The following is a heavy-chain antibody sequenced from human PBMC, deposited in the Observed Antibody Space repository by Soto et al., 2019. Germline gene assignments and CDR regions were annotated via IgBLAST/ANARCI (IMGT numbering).Heavy chain of an antibody. CDR2: ISGSGGST. V-gene: IGHV3-23*01. D-gene: IGHD5-18*01. J-gene: IGHJ6*02. Sequence: AGGSLRLSCAASGFTFSSYAMSWVRQAPGKGLEWVSAISGSGGSTYYADSVKGRFTISRDNSKNTLYLQMNSLRAEDTAVYYCAVRGYSYGLGGYYYYGMDVWGQGTTVTVSS. CDR3: AVRGYSYGLGGYYYYGMDV. CDR1: GFTFSSYA.